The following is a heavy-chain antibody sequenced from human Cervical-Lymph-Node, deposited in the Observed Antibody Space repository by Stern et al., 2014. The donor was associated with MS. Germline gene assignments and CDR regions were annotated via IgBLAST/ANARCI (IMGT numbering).Heavy chain of an antibody. D-gene: IGHD3-16*02. Sequence: SGPTLVKPTQTLTLTCTFSGLSLTTSAVGVGWIRQPTGKALEGIALIFGDDDKRYSPSLKSRLTITKDTSKSQVVLTMTNMDPVDTATYFCAHSVTDYDDVWGTYRKFDYWGQGALVTVSS. CDR1: GLSLTTSAVG. V-gene: IGHV2-5*02. CDR2: IFGDDDK. CDR3: AHSVTDYDDVWGTYRKFDY. J-gene: IGHJ4*02.